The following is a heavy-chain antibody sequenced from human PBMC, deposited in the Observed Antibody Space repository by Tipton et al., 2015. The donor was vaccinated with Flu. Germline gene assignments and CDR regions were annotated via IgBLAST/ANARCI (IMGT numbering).Heavy chain of an antibody. CDR2: VGRSGDIT. CDR3: ARGPQVPVWPYYHGMDV. Sequence: SLRLSCAASGFTFSSYAISWVRQAPGQGLEWVAVVGRSGDITYYTDSVRGRFTISRDNPENTVYLQMNSLRAEDTAVYYCARGPQVPVWPYYHGMDVWGQGTTVTVSS. V-gene: IGHV3-23*01. CDR1: GFTFSSYA. J-gene: IGHJ6*02. D-gene: IGHD2-2*01.